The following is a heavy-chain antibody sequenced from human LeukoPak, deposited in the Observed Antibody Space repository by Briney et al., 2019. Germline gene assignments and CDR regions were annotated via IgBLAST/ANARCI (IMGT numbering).Heavy chain of an antibody. Sequence: SSETLSLTCAGYGGSFSGYYWSWIRQPPGKGLEWIGEINHSGSTNYNPSLKSRVTISVDTSKNQFSLKLSSVTAADTAVYYCARGRSILWWPGSPPTGAGRRGYFDYWGQGTLVTVSS. CDR3: ARGRSILWWPGSPPTGAGRRGYFDY. V-gene: IGHV4-34*01. CDR1: GGSFSGYY. J-gene: IGHJ4*02. CDR2: INHSGST. D-gene: IGHD2-21*01.